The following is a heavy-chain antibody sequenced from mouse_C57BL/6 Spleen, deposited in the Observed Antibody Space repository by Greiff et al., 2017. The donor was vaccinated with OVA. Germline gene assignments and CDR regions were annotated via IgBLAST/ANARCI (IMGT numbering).Heavy chain of an antibody. CDR1: GFTFSDYG. CDR2: ISSGSSTI. Sequence: EVKLVESGGGLVKPGGSLKLSCAASGFTFSDYGMHWVRQAPEKGLEWVAYISSGSSTIYYADTVKGRFTISRDNAKNTLFLQMTSLRSEDTAMYYCASGGGDAMDYWGQGTSVTVSS. J-gene: IGHJ4*01. V-gene: IGHV5-17*01. CDR3: ASGGGDAMDY. D-gene: IGHD1-1*02.